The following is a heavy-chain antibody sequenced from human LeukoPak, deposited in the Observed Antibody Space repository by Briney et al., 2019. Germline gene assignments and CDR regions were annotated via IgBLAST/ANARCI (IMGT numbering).Heavy chain of an antibody. CDR2: ISSSSSYI. D-gene: IGHD3-10*01. J-gene: IGHJ4*02. Sequence: GGSLRLSCAASGFTFSSYTMNWVRQAPGKGLEWVSSISSSSSYIYYADSLKGRFTISRDNAKNSLYLQMNSLRAEDTAVYYCARDESGYWGQGTLVTVSS. CDR3: ARDESGY. V-gene: IGHV3-21*01. CDR1: GFTFSSYT.